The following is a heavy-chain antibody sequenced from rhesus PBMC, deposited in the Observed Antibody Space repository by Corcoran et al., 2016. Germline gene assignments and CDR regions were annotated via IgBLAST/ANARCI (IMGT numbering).Heavy chain of an antibody. Sequence: QVQLQESGPGLVKPSETLSLTCAVSGYSISSGYGWSWIRQPPGKGLEWIGYIGGSSGSTNYNPSLKSRVTISKDTSKNQFSLKLGSVTAADTAVYYCAICDGIFDYWGQGVLVTVSS. J-gene: IGHJ4*01. D-gene: IGHD2-27*01. CDR1: GYSISSGYG. CDR2: IGGSSGST. V-gene: IGHV4-127*01. CDR3: AICDGIFDY.